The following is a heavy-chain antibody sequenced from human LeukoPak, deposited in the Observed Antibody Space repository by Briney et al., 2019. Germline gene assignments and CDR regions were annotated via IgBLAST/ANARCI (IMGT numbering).Heavy chain of an antibody. CDR1: GDTFSSYA. J-gene: IGHJ6*02. CDR2: IIPIFGTA. V-gene: IGHV1-69*13. CDR3: ASHYYDILTGPRPNYYYGMDV. Sequence: SVKVTCKASGDTFSSYAISWVRQAPGQGLEWMGGIIPIFGTANYAQKFQGRVTITADESTSTAYMELSSLRSEDTAVYYCASHYYDILTGPRPNYYYGMDVWGQGTTVTVSS. D-gene: IGHD3-9*01.